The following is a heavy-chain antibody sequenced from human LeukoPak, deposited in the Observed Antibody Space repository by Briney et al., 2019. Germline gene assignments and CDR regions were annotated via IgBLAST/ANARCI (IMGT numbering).Heavy chain of an antibody. D-gene: IGHD3-9*01. V-gene: IGHV3-30-3*01. J-gene: IGHJ6*02. CDR3: ARAKVLRYFDWLSPPYYYYGMDV. Sequence: GRSLRLSCAASGFTFSSYAMHWVRQAPGKGLEWVAVISYDGSNKYCADSVKGRFTISRDNSKNTLYLQMNSLRAEDTAVYYCARAKVLRYFDWLSPPYYYYGMDVWGQGTTVTVSS. CDR2: ISYDGSNK. CDR1: GFTFSSYA.